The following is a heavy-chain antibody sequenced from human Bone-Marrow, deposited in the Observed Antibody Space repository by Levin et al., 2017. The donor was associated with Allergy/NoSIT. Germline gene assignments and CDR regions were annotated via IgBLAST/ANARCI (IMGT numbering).Heavy chain of an antibody. J-gene: IGHJ4*02. Sequence: SETLSLTCAVSGGSISSGGYSWSWIRQPPGKGLEWIGYIYHSGSTYYNPSLKSRVTISVDRSKNQFSLKLSSVTAADTAVYYCARGRGTIAARPPITFDYWGQGTLVTVSS. CDR3: ARGRGTIAARPPITFDY. V-gene: IGHV4-30-2*01. CDR2: IYHSGST. D-gene: IGHD6-6*01. CDR1: GGSISSGGYS.